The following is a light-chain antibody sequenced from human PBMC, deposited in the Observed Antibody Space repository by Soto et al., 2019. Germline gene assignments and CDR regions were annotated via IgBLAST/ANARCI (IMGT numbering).Light chain of an antibody. J-gene: IGKJ1*01. Sequence: AVQLTQSASSLSASVGDRVTITCRASQGIRTDLGWYQQSPGKAPKVLIVGASTLQSGVPSRFSGSGSGTDFTLTISSLQPEDSATYYCLQDFSYPRTFGQGTKVDIK. CDR1: QGIRTD. CDR2: GAS. CDR3: LQDFSYPRT. V-gene: IGKV1-6*01.